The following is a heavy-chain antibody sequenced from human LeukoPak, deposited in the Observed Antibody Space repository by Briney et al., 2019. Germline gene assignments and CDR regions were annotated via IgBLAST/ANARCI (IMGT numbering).Heavy chain of an antibody. Sequence: SVKVSCKASGYTFTGYYMHWVRQAPGQGLEWMGRIIPILGIANYAQKFQGRVTITADKSTSTAYMELSSLRSDDTAVYYCARGGHGSSTSCYSYWGQGTLVTVSS. V-gene: IGHV1-69*04. D-gene: IGHD2-2*02. CDR1: GYTFTGYY. J-gene: IGHJ4*02. CDR2: IIPILGIA. CDR3: ARGGHGSSTSCYSY.